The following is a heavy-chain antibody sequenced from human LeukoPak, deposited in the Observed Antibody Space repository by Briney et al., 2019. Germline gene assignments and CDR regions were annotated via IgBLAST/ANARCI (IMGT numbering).Heavy chain of an antibody. V-gene: IGHV3-21*01. CDR2: ISSSSSYI. CDR1: GFTFSSYS. CDR3: ARAITMIVVAAKY. J-gene: IGHJ4*02. Sequence: GGSLRLSCAASGFTFSSYSMNWVRQAPGKGLEWVSSISSSSSYIYYADSVKGRFTISRDNAKNSLYLQMNSLRAEDTAVYYCARAITMIVVAAKYWGQGTLVTVSS. D-gene: IGHD3-22*01.